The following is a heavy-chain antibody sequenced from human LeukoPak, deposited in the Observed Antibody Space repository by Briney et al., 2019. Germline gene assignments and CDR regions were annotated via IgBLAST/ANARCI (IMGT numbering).Heavy chain of an antibody. J-gene: IGHJ4*02. CDR3: ARHKYSYGYEFDY. CDR1: GFTVSSNY. D-gene: IGHD5-18*01. Sequence: GGSLRLSCAASGFTVSSNYMSWVRQAPGKGLEWVSVIYSGGSTYYADSVKGRFTISKDNSKNTLYLQMNSLRAEDTAVYYCARHKYSYGYEFDYWGQGTLVTVSS. CDR2: IYSGGST. V-gene: IGHV3-66*04.